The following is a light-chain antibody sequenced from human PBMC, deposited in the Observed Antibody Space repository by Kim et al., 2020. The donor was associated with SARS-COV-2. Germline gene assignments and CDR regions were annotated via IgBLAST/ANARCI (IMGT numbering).Light chain of an antibody. CDR2: ATS. CDR3: QKYNSAPFI. Sequence: DIQMTQSPSSLSASVGDRVTITCRASQDISDSLVWYQQKPGEVPKVLIYATSTLQSVVPFRFSGSGSGTDFTLTISSLQPEDVATCYCQKYNSAPFIFGGGTKVDIK. V-gene: IGKV1-27*01. J-gene: IGKJ4*01. CDR1: QDISDS.